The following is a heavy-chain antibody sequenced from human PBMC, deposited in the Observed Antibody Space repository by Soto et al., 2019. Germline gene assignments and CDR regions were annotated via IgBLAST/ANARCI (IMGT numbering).Heavy chain of an antibody. Sequence: SETLSLTCSVSGGSISSDDYYWTWIRQPPGEGLEWIGYIYYTGRTSSTPSLESRVTISIDTSKNQFSLKLSSGRAADTAVYYCAREGSSSPEYFDFWGPGTLVTVSS. CDR1: GGSISSDDYY. V-gene: IGHV4-30-4*01. J-gene: IGHJ4*02. CDR2: IYYTGRT. D-gene: IGHD2-15*01. CDR3: AREGSSSPEYFDF.